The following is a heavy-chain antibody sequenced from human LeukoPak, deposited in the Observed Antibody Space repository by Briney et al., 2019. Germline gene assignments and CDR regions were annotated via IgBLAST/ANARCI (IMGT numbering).Heavy chain of an antibody. CDR2: IYYSGST. CDR3: ARLGGGSSADYGGNSDAFDI. V-gene: IGHV4-59*08. D-gene: IGHD4-23*01. Sequence: SETLSLTCTVSGGSISSYYWSWIRQPPGKGLEWIGYIYYSGSTNYNPSLKSRVTISVDTSKNQFSLKLSSVTAADTAVYYCARLGGGSSADYGGNSDAFDIWGQGTMVTVSS. CDR1: GGSISSYY. J-gene: IGHJ3*02.